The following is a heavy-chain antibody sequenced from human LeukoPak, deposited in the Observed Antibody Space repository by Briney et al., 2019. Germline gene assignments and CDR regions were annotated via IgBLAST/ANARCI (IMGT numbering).Heavy chain of an antibody. J-gene: IGHJ3*01. CDR3: TRDEF. CDR1: GFTFTSYA. V-gene: IGHV3-7*05. Sequence: GGSLRLSCAASGFTFTSYAMSWVRQAPGKGLEWVANMKKDGSKKYYVDSVKGRFTISRDNAKNSLYLQMDSLRAEDTAVYYCTRDEFWGQGTMVTVSS. CDR2: MKKDGSKK.